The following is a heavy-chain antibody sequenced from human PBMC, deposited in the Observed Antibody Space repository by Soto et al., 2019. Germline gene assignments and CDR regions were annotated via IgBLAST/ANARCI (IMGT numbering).Heavy chain of an antibody. Sequence: PSQTLSLTCAISGDSVSSNSAAWNWIRQSPSRGLEWLGRTYYRSKWYNDYAVSVKSRITINPDTSKNQFSLQLNSVTPEDTAVYYCARAGFIVATITYYYYYYMDVWGKGTTVTVSS. J-gene: IGHJ6*03. D-gene: IGHD5-12*01. CDR3: ARAGFIVATITYYYYYYMDV. V-gene: IGHV6-1*01. CDR2: TYYRSKWYN. CDR1: GDSVSSNSAA.